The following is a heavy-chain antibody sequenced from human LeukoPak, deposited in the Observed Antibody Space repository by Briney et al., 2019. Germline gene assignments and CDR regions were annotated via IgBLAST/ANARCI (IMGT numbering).Heavy chain of an antibody. V-gene: IGHV3-21*01. CDR1: GFTFSSYS. CDR3: ARDYYDFWSGSLWGNFDY. Sequence: PGGSLRLSCAASGFTFSSYSMNWVRQAPGKGLEWVSSISSSSSYIYYADSVKGQFTISRDNAKNSLYLQMNSLRAEDTAVYYCARDYYDFWSGSLWGNFDYWGQGTLVTVSS. J-gene: IGHJ4*02. D-gene: IGHD3-3*01. CDR2: ISSSSSYI.